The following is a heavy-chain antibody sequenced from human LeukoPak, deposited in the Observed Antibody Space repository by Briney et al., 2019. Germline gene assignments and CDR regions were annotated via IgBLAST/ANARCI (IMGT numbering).Heavy chain of an antibody. J-gene: IGHJ4*02. CDR3: AKGYYYDSSGYYYWGVFDY. V-gene: IGHV3-23*01. D-gene: IGHD3-22*01. Sequence: GGSLRLSCPASGFTFSNYAMSWVRQAPGKGLEWVSAISGSGGSTYYADSVKGRFTISRDNSKNTLYLQMNSLRAEDTAVYYCAKGYYYDSSGYYYWGVFDYWGQGTLVTVSS. CDR1: GFTFSNYA. CDR2: ISGSGGST.